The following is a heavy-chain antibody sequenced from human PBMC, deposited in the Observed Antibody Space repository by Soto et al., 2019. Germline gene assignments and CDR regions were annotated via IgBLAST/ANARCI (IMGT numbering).Heavy chain of an antibody. V-gene: IGHV4-4*02. CDR3: ARGYDFWMGGVAFDI. CDR2: IFHNGKT. D-gene: IGHD3-3*01. CDR1: GGPIRSNDW. J-gene: IGHJ3*02. Sequence: PSETLSLTCAVSGGPIRSNDWWSWVRQPPGKGLEWIGQIFHNGKTNYNPSLKSRVTISVDKSKNQFSLKVNSVTAADTAFYYCARGYDFWMGGVAFDIWGQGTMVTVSS.